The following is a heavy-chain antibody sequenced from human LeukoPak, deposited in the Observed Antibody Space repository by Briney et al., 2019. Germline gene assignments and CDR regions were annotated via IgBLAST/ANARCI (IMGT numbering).Heavy chain of an antibody. CDR3: ARHLEFLGIDP. J-gene: IGHJ5*02. CDR1: GGSISSGTYY. Sequence: SSETLSLTCSVSGGSISSGTYYWGWIRQSPEKGLEWIGSIFSSGSTFYNPSLNGRVTIFLDTSKNHFSLHLISVTAADAAMYYCARHLEFLGIDPWGPGTLVTVSS. CDR2: IFSSGST. D-gene: IGHD1-26*01. V-gene: IGHV4-39*01.